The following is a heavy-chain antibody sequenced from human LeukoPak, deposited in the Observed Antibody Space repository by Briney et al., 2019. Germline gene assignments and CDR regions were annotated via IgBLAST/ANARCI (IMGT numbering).Heavy chain of an antibody. CDR2: IYSSGTT. J-gene: IGHJ2*01. CDR1: GGSIKSYY. Sequence: PSETLSLTCTVSGGSIKSYYWSWIREPPGRGLEWIGFIYSSGTTIYNASHKSRVTMSVDTSKNQSSLKLSSVTAADTAVYYCASLPTYYDFWSGYPTPWYLDLWGRGSLVTVSS. V-gene: IGHV4-59*12. D-gene: IGHD3-3*01. CDR3: ASLPTYYDFWSGYPTPWYLDL.